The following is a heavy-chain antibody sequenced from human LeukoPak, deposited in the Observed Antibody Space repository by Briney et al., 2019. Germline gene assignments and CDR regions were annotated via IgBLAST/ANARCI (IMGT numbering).Heavy chain of an antibody. CDR3: ARAEPGYKA. CDR2: INYSGNT. V-gene: IGHV4-59*01. D-gene: IGHD5-24*01. CDR1: GGSISNYY. Sequence: SETLSLTCTVSGGSISNYYWSWIRQPPGKGLEWIGNINYSGNTNYNSSLKSRVTISVDTSKNQFSLKPTSVTTADTAVYYCARAEPGYKAWGQGTLVTVSS. J-gene: IGHJ5*02.